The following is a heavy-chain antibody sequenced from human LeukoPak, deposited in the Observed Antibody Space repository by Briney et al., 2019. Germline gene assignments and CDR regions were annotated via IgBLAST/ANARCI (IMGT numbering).Heavy chain of an antibody. J-gene: IGHJ4*02. CDR3: ARGPTIFGVVIIDY. CDR2: MNPNSGNT. V-gene: IGHV1-8*03. CDR1: GYTFTSYD. D-gene: IGHD3-3*01. Sequence: ASVKVSCKASGYTFTSYDINWVRQATGQGLEWMGWMNPNSGNTGYAQKFQGRVTITRNTSISTAYMELSSLGSEDTAVYYCARGPTIFGVVIIDYWGQGTLVTVSS.